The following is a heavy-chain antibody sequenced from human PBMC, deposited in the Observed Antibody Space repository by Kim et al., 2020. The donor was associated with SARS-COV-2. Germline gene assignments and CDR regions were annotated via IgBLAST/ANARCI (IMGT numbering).Heavy chain of an antibody. CDR3: ARDPGLMVRGEPAGGFWFY. J-gene: IGHJ4*02. Sequence: ASVKVSCKASGYTYTSYYMHWVRQAPGQGLEWMGIINPSGGSTSYAQKFQGRVTMTRDTSTSTVYMELSSLRSEDTAVYYCARDPGLMVRGEPAGGFWFYWGQGTLVTVSS. CDR2: INPSGGST. V-gene: IGHV1-46*01. D-gene: IGHD3-10*01. CDR1: GYTYTSYY.